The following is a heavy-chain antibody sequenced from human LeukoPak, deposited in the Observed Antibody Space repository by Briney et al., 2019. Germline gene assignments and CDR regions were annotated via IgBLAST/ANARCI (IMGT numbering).Heavy chain of an antibody. J-gene: IGHJ5*02. CDR2: IKQDGSGK. V-gene: IGHV3-7*01. D-gene: IGHD3-22*01. CDR1: GFTFSSYW. Sequence: GGSLRLSCAASGFTFSSYWMSWVRQAPGKGLEWVANIKQDGSGKYYVDSVKGRFTISRDNAKNSLYLQMNSLRAEDTAVYYCARDRAEGYYDSSGYPWGQGTLVTVSS. CDR3: ARDRAEGYYDSSGYP.